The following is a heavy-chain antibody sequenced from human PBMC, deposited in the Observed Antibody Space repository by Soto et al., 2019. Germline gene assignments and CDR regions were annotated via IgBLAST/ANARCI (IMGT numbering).Heavy chain of an antibody. Sequence: PGGSLRLSCAASGFTFSSYEMNWVRQAPGKGLEWVSYISSSGSTIYYADSMKGRFTISRDNAKNSLYLQMNSLRAEDTAVYYCARDRVGRSGYSSVDYYYGMDVWGQGTTVTGSS. CDR2: ISSSGSTI. V-gene: IGHV3-48*03. CDR3: ARDRVGRSGYSSVDYYYGMDV. CDR1: GFTFSSYE. J-gene: IGHJ6*02. D-gene: IGHD3-22*01.